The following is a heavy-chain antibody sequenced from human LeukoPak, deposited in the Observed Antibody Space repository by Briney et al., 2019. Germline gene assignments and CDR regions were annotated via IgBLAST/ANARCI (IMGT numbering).Heavy chain of an antibody. V-gene: IGHV3-43*02. CDR3: AKARRSGTHYSDFDF. CDR2: ISGDGGTT. J-gene: IGHJ4*02. CDR1: GFTFDEYA. Sequence: GGSLRLSCAAAGFTFDEYAMYWVRQAPGKGLEWVSLISGDGGTTSYADSVKGRFTISRDNSEDSLNLQMKSLRSEDTALYYCAKARRSGTHYSDFDFWGQGTLVTVSS. D-gene: IGHD1-26*01.